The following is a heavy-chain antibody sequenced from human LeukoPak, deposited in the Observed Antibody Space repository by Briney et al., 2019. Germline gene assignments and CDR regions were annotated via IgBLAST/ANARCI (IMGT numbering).Heavy chain of an antibody. CDR2: ISYDGSNK. D-gene: IGHD1-1*01. CDR3: AKLDWNGYFDY. J-gene: IGHJ4*02. V-gene: IGHV3-30*18. Sequence: GGSLRLSCAASGFTFSTYFMHWVRQAPGKGLEWVAVISYDGSNKYYADSVKGRFTISRDNSKNTLYLQMNSLRAEDTAVYYCAKLDWNGYFDYWGQGTLVTVSS. CDR1: GFTFSTYF.